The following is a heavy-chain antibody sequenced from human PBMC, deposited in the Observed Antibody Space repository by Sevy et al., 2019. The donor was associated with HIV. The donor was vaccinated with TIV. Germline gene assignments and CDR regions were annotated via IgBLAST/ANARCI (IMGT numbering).Heavy chain of an antibody. J-gene: IGHJ4*02. Sequence: GESLKISCAASGFTFSNAWMSWVRQAPGKGLEWVGRIKSKTDGGTTDYAAPVKGRFTISRDDSKNTLYLQMNSLKTEDTAAYYCTTVGWELQDYFDYWGQGTLVTVSS. CDR3: TTVGWELQDYFDY. CDR1: GFTFSNAW. V-gene: IGHV3-15*01. D-gene: IGHD1-26*01. CDR2: IKSKTDGGTT.